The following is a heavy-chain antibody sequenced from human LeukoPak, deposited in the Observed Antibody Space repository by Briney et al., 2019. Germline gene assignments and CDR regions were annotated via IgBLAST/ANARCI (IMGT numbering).Heavy chain of an antibody. CDR2: ISRSSTYI. CDR3: SAYYTMTDY. CDR1: GFTFSSYT. J-gene: IGHJ4*02. D-gene: IGHD3-22*01. V-gene: IGHV3-21*01. Sequence: GGSLRLSCAASGFTFSSYTMNWVRQAPEKGLEWVSSISRSSTYIYYAGSVKGRFTISRDNAKNSLYLQMNSLRAEDTAVYYCSAYYTMTDYWGQGTLVTVSS.